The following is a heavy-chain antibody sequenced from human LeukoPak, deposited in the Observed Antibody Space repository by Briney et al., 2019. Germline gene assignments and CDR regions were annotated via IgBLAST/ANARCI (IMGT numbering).Heavy chain of an antibody. J-gene: IGHJ3*02. D-gene: IGHD3-22*01. CDR2: IYYSGST. CDR3: ARDLYYYDGSGYWLTGAFDT. Sequence: PSETLSLTCTVSGGSISSSSYYWGWIRQPPGKGLEWIGSIYYSGSTYYNPSLKSRVTISVDTSKNQFSLKLSSVTAADTAVYYCARDLYYYDGSGYWLTGAFDTWGQGTMVTVSS. CDR1: GGSISSSSYY. V-gene: IGHV4-39*07.